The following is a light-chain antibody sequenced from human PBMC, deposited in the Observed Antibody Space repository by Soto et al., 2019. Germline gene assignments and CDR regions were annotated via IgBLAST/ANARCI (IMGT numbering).Light chain of an antibody. J-gene: IGLJ1*01. V-gene: IGLV2-11*01. CDR2: DVT. Sequence: QSALTQSRSVSGSPGQSVTISCTGTSSDVGGYNYVSWYQQNPGKAPKLMIHDVTKRPSGVPDRFSGSKSGNTASLTISGLQAEDEADYYCCSYAGNYTYVFGTGTKLTVL. CDR3: CSYAGNYTYV. CDR1: SSDVGGYNY.